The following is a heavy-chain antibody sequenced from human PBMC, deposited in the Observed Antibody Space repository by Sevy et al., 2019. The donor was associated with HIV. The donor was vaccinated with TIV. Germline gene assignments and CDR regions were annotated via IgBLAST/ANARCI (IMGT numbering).Heavy chain of an antibody. Sequence: GGSLRLSCAASGFTFSSYAMSWVRQAPGKGLEWVSAISGSGGSTYYADSVKGRFTISRDNSKNTLYLQMNSLRAEDTAVYYCAKHQGGGWFGGDAFEIWGQGTMVTVSS. CDR2: ISGSGGST. CDR3: AKHQGGGWFGGDAFEI. V-gene: IGHV3-23*01. J-gene: IGHJ3*02. D-gene: IGHD3-10*01. CDR1: GFTFSSYA.